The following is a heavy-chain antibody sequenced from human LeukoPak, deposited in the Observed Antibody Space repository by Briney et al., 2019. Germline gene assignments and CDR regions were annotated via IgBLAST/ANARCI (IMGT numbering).Heavy chain of an antibody. CDR3: ARRGLVAGIYDLVYGFDI. CDR2: INPNSGGT. D-gene: IGHD3/OR15-3a*01. CDR1: GYTFTGYY. J-gene: IGHJ3*02. Sequence: ASVKVSCKASGYTFTGYYMHWVRQAPGQGLEWMGWINPNSGGTNYAQKFQGRVTMTRDTSISTAYMELSSLRSEDTAVYYCARRGLVAGIYDLVYGFDIWGQGTMVTVSS. V-gene: IGHV1-2*02.